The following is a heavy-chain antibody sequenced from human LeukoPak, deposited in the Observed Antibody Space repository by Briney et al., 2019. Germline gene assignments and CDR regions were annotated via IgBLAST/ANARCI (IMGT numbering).Heavy chain of an antibody. D-gene: IGHD3-10*01. Sequence: GASVKVSCKASGYTFTSYDINWVRQATGQGLEWMGWMNPNSGNTGYAQKFQGRVTMTRNTSISTAYMELRRLRSDDTAVYYCARVLTYYGSGRRYYYYYMDVWGKGTTVTVSS. CDR1: GYTFTSYD. V-gene: IGHV1-8*01. CDR2: MNPNSGNT. CDR3: ARVLTYYGSGRRYYYYYMDV. J-gene: IGHJ6*03.